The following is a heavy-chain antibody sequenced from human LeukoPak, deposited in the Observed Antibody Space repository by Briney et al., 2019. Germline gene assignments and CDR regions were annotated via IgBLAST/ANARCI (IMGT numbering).Heavy chain of an antibody. CDR3: TRWVAS. V-gene: IGHV3-48*03. CDR1: GFTFSSYE. Sequence: GGSLRLSCAASGFTFSSYEMNWVRQAPGKGLEWIAYISGSGSATYYADSVKGRFTVSRDNAKNSLYLHMNSLRAEDTAVYYCTRWVASWGPGTLVSASS. CDR2: ISGSGSAT. J-gene: IGHJ4*02.